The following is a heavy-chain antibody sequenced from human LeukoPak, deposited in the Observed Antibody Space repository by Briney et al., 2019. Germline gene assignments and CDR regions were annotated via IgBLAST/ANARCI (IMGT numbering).Heavy chain of an antibody. Sequence: KPSETLSLTCTVSGGSISSYYWSWIRQPPGKGLEWIGYIYYSGSTNYNPSLKSRVTISVDTSKNQFSLKLSSVTAADTAVYYCARVIAARTFDYWGQGTLVTVSS. V-gene: IGHV4-59*01. CDR2: IYYSGST. J-gene: IGHJ4*02. CDR1: GGSISSYY. CDR3: ARVIAARTFDY. D-gene: IGHD6-6*01.